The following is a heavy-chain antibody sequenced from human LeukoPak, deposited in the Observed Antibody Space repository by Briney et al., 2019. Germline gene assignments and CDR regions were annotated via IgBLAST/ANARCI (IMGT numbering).Heavy chain of an antibody. D-gene: IGHD3-3*01. V-gene: IGHV4-34*01. CDR1: GGSFSGYY. Sequence: SETLSLTCAVYGGSFSGYYWSWIRQPPGKRLEWIGEINHTGSTNYNPSLKSRVTISVDTSKNQFSLKLSSVTAADTAVYYCARTTNGRFRPDYWGQGTLVTVSS. J-gene: IGHJ4*02. CDR2: INHTGST. CDR3: ARTTNGRFRPDY.